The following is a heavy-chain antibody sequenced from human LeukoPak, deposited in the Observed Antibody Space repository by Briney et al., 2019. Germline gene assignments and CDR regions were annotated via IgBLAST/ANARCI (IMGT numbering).Heavy chain of an antibody. CDR1: GYTFTDYY. CDR3: ATGTMIVVVSLLGAFDI. V-gene: IGHV1-69-2*01. Sequence: ASVKVSCKVSGYTFTDYYMHWVQQAPGKGLEWMGLVAPEDGETIYAEKFQGRVTITADTSTDTAYMELSSLRSEDTAVYYCATGTMIVVVSLLGAFDIWGQGTMVTVSS. D-gene: IGHD3-22*01. CDR2: VAPEDGET. J-gene: IGHJ3*02.